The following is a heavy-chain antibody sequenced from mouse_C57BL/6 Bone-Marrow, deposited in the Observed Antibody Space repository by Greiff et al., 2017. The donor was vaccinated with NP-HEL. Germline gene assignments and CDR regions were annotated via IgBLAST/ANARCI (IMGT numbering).Heavy chain of an antibody. Sequence: EVKLVESGGGLVKPGGSLKLSCAASGFTFSDYGMHWVRQAPEKGLEWVAYISSGSSTIYYADTVKGRFTISRDNAKNTLFLQMTSLRSEDTAMYYCARRDSYHGSSYGGAMDYWGQGTSVTVSS. CDR3: ARRDSYHGSSYGGAMDY. D-gene: IGHD1-1*01. V-gene: IGHV5-17*01. CDR1: GFTFSDYG. CDR2: ISSGSSTI. J-gene: IGHJ4*01.